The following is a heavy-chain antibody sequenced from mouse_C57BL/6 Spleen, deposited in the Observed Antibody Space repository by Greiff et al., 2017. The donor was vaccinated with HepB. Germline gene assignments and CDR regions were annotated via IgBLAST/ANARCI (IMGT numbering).Heavy chain of an antibody. CDR1: GYTFTDYE. Sequence: QVQLQQSGAELVRPGASVTLSCKASGYTFTDYEMHWVKQTPVHGLEWIGAIDPETGGTAYNQKFKGKAILTADKSSSTAYMELRSLTSEDSAVYYCTPLLTTVVDWYFDVWGTGTTVTVSS. D-gene: IGHD1-1*01. V-gene: IGHV1-15*01. J-gene: IGHJ1*03. CDR3: TPLLTTVVDWYFDV. CDR2: IDPETGGT.